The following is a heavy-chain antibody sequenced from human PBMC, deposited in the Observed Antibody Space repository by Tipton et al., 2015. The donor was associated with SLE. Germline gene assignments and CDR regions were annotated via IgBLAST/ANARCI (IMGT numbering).Heavy chain of an antibody. CDR2: INYSGRT. D-gene: IGHD6-13*01. J-gene: IGHJ4*02. CDR3: ARRRGSSWYEDYFDY. V-gene: IGHV4-59*11. Sequence: TLSLTCTVSGGSISSHYWSWIRRPPGKALEGIAYINYSGRTNYNPSLKSRVTMSVDTSKNQFSLKLSSVTAADTAVYYCARRRGSSWYEDYFDYWGQGTLVTVSS. CDR1: GGSISSHY.